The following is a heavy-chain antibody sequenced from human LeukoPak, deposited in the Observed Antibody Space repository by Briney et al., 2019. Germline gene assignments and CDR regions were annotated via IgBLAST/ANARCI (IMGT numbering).Heavy chain of an antibody. CDR1: GGSISSSNW. Sequence: SGTLSLTCAVSGGSISSSNWWSWVRQPPGKGLEWIGEIYHSGSTNYNPSLKSRVTISVDKSKNQFSLKLSSVTAADTAVYYCARGRGGYPRYYYYYMDVWGKGTTVTVSS. V-gene: IGHV4-4*02. CDR2: IYHSGST. D-gene: IGHD6-19*01. J-gene: IGHJ6*03. CDR3: ARGRGGYPRYYYYYMDV.